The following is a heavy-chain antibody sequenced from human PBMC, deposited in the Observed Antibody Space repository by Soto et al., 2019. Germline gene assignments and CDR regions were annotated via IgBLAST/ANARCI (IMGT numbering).Heavy chain of an antibody. CDR1: GVSVSSGSFY. V-gene: IGHV4-61*01. J-gene: IGHJ4*02. Sequence: PSETLSLTCTVSGVSVSSGSFYWAWIRQPPWKGLEWIGFGSYSGTTNYKPSLKSRVTISVDTSRSQISLKVSSLTAADTAVYYCARGATVTQYDYWGQGXLVTVYS. CDR2: GSYSGTT. D-gene: IGHD4-17*01. CDR3: ARGATVTQYDY.